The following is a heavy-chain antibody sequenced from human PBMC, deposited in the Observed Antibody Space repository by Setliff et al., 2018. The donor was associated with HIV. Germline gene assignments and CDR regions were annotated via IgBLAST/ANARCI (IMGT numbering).Heavy chain of an antibody. CDR3: ARESAEYYDFWGGYSLGLAALDY. D-gene: IGHD3-3*01. V-gene: IGHV3-66*02. Sequence: GGSLRLSCTASGFSLNNAWMSWVRQAPGKGLEWVSGISGGGYTTYYADSVKGRFTLSRDNSKNTLFLQMSSLRPADTAVYYCARESAEYYDFWGGYSLGLAALDYWGQGTLVTVSS. CDR1: GFSLNNAW. J-gene: IGHJ4*02. CDR2: ISGGGYTT.